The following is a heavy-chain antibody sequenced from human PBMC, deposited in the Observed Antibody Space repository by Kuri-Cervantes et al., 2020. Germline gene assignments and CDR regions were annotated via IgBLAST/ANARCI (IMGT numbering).Heavy chain of an antibody. D-gene: IGHD2-21*02. J-gene: IGHJ2*01. CDR1: GGSISSSSYY. CDR3: ARTGYYCDGDCGWYFDL. CDR2: IYYSGST. Sequence: SETLSLTCTVSGGSISSSSYYWGWIRQPPGKGLEWIGSIYYSGSTYYNPSLKSRVTISVDTSKNQFSLKLSSVTAADTAVYYCARTGYYCDGDCGWYFDLWGRGTLVTVSS. V-gene: IGHV4-39*01.